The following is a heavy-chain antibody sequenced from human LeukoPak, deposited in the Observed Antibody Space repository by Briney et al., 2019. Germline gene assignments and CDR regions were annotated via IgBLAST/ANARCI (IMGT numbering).Heavy chain of an antibody. CDR1: GYTFTAYF. J-gene: IGHJ4*02. Sequence: GASVKVSCKASGYTFTAYFIHWMRQAPGQGLEWMGWISAYNGNTNYAQKLQGRVTMTTDTSTSTAYMELRSLRSDDTAVYYCARDSPERQQHFDYWGQGTLVTVSS. V-gene: IGHV1-18*04. CDR2: ISAYNGNT. CDR3: ARDSPERQQHFDY. D-gene: IGHD6-13*01.